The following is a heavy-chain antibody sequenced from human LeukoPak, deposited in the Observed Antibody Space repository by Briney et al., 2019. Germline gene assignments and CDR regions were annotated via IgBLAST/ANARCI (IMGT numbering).Heavy chain of an antibody. CDR1: RFTFSSYW. CDR3: ARESTRGFDI. V-gene: IGHV3-74*01. D-gene: IGHD5/OR15-5a*01. CDR2: ISTGGTYS. Sequence: GGSLRLSCAASRFTFSSYWMHWVRQAPGKGLVWVSHISTGGTYSLYADSVKGRFTISRDNAQNTLYLQMNSLRADDTAVYYCARESTRGFDIWGQGTMVTVSS. J-gene: IGHJ3*02.